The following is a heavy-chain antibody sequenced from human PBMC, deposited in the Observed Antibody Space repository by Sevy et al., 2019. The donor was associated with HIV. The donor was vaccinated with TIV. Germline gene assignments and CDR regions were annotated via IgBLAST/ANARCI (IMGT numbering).Heavy chain of an antibody. Sequence: ASVKVSCKASGGTFSSYAISWVRQAPGQGLEWMGRIIPILGIANYAQKFQGRVTITADKSTRTAYMELSSLRSEDTAVYYCAVGAGHEDYYYGMDVWGQGTTVTVSS. CDR1: GGTFSSYA. J-gene: IGHJ6*02. CDR3: AVGAGHEDYYYGMDV. D-gene: IGHD1-26*01. CDR2: IIPILGIA. V-gene: IGHV1-69*04.